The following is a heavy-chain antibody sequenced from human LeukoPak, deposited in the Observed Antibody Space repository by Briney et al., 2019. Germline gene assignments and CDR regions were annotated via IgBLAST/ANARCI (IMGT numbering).Heavy chain of an antibody. Sequence: SETLALICAVYGGHFSGYYWSWIRQPPGKGLEWIGEINHSGSTNYNPSLNSRVTISVDPSKNQFSLPLSSVTAADTAVYYCARQTGSGLFSLPGGQGTLVTVSS. CDR1: GGHFSGYY. CDR2: INHSGST. V-gene: IGHV4-34*01. CDR3: ARQTGSGLFSLP. D-gene: IGHD3-10*01. J-gene: IGHJ4*02.